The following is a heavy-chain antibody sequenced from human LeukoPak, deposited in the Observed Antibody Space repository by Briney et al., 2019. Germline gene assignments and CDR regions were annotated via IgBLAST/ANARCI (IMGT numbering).Heavy chain of an antibody. D-gene: IGHD3-22*01. J-gene: IGHJ4*02. CDR3: ARGLFYYDSSGYRD. CDR2: MNPNSGNT. V-gene: IGHV1-8*01. Sequence: ASVKVSCKASGYTFTSYDINWVRQATGQGLKWMGWMNPNSGNTGYAQKFQGRVTMTRNTSISTAYMELSSLRSEDTAVYYCARGLFYYDSSGYRDWGQGTLVTVSS. CDR1: GYTFTSYD.